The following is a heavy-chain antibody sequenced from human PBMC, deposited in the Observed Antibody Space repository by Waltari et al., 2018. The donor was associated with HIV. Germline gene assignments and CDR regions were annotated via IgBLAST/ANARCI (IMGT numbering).Heavy chain of an antibody. CDR2: ISSSSSYI. CDR3: ARATVVYANGHEGDYGMDV. V-gene: IGHV3-21*01. J-gene: IGHJ6*02. D-gene: IGHD2-8*02. CDR1: GFTFSSYS. Sequence: EVQLVESGGGLVKPGGSLRLSCAASGFTFSSYSMNWVRQAPGKGLEWVSSISSSSSYIYYADSVKGRFTISRDNAKNSLYLQMNSLRAEDTAVYYCARATVVYANGHEGDYGMDVWGQGTTVTVSS.